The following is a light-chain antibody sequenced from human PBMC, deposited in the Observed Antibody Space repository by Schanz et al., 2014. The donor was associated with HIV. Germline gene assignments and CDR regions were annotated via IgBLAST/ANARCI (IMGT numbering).Light chain of an antibody. Sequence: QSVMTQPPSASGTPGQRVTISCSGSSSNIGSNYVYWYHQLPGTAPKLLIYHNNQRPSGVPDRFSGSKSGTSASLAISGLRSEDEADYYCAAWDDSLSGYVFGTGTKLTVL. CDR2: HNN. J-gene: IGLJ1*01. CDR3: AAWDDSLSGYV. CDR1: SSNIGSNY. V-gene: IGLV1-47*02.